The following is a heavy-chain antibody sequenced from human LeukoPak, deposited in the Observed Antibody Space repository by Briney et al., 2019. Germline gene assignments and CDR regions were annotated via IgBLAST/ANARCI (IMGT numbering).Heavy chain of an antibody. V-gene: IGHV3-30*18. J-gene: IGHJ4*02. CDR2: MSYEGSNK. Sequence: GKSLRLSCAASGFPFSSFGMHWVRQAPGKGLEWVALMSYEGSNKHYADFVKGRFTISRDNSKNTLYLQMNSLRPEDTAVYYCAKGDVPTDYFDYWGQGTLVTASS. CDR1: GFPFSSFG. CDR3: AKGDVPTDYFDY.